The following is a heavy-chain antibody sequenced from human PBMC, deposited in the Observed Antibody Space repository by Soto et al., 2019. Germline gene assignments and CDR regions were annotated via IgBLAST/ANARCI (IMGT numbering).Heavy chain of an antibody. CDR1: GGSISSGGYY. D-gene: IGHD2-15*01. V-gene: IGHV4-31*03. J-gene: IGHJ5*02. CDR3: ARASLRYCSGGSCSRRWFDP. CDR2: IYYSGST. Sequence: QVQLQESGPGLVKPSQTLSLTCTVSGGSISSGGYYWSWIRQHPGKGLEWIGYIYYSGSTYYNPSLKGRVTISVDTSKTQFSLKLSSVTAADTAVYYCARASLRYCSGGSCSRRWFDPWGQGTLVTVSS.